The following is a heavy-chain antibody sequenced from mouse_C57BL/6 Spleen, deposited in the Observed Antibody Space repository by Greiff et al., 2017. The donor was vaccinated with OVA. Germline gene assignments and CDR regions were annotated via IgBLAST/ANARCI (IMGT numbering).Heavy chain of an antibody. CDR1: GYTFPSYW. CDR3: ARGDWDRYYFDY. CDR2: FYLGSGST. Sequence: QVQLQQPGAELVKPGASVKMSCKASGYTFPSYWITWVKQRPGQGFEWIGVFYLGSGSTNYNEKFKSKATLTVDTSSSTAYMQISILTAEDSAVYYGARGDWDRYYFDYWGQGTTLTVSS. J-gene: IGHJ2*01. V-gene: IGHV1-55*01. D-gene: IGHD4-1*01.